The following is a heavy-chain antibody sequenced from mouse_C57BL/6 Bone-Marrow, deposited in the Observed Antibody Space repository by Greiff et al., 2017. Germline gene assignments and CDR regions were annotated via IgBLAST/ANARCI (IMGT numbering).Heavy chain of an antibody. CDR3: ARRGGNYVDY. J-gene: IGHJ2*01. CDR1: GFPFSSYG. V-gene: IGHV5-6*01. CDR2: ISSGGSYI. Sequence: EVQLVESGGDLVKPGGSLQLSCAASGFPFSSYGLCWVRQTPDTRLAWVATISSGGSYISYPDSVKGRFTISRDNAKNTLYLQMSSLKSEDTAMYYCARRGGNYVDYWGQGTTRTGSS.